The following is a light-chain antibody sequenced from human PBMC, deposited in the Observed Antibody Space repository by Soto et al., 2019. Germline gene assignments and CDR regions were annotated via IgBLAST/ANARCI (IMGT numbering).Light chain of an antibody. CDR2: LGS. CDR1: QSLLHSNGYNY. V-gene: IGKV2-28*01. Sequence: DIVMTQSPLSLPVTPGEPASISCRSSQSLLHSNGYNYLDWYLQKPGQSPQLLIYLGSNRASGVPDRFSGSGSGTDFTLTISRVEAEDVGVYYCMQATQSSWTFGQGTKVEI. CDR3: MQATQSSWT. J-gene: IGKJ1*01.